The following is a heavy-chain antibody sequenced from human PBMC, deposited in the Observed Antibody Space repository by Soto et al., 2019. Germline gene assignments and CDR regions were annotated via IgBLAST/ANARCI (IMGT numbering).Heavy chain of an antibody. J-gene: IGHJ6*02. Sequence: EVRLVESGGGLVKSGGSLRLSCSASGFTFSTYTMNWVRQAPGRGLEWVSNIDRFGSYSWYVDSAQGRFTISRDNAKNSLYLQMNSLRAEDTAVYYCARVGSTFARGRIGGGHYGLDVWGQGTTVTVSS. CDR2: IDRFGSYS. V-gene: IGHV3-21*03. CDR3: ARVGSTFARGRIGGGHYGLDV. D-gene: IGHD3-16*01. CDR1: GFTFSTYT.